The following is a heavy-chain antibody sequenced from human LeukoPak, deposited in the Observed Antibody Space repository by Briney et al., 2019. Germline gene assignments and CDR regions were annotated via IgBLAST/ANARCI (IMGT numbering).Heavy chain of an antibody. D-gene: IGHD3-10*01. V-gene: IGHV4-59*01. CDR2: IYDSGST. CDR3: ARDNVVVRGRLDY. J-gene: IGHJ4*02. CDR1: GGSITSYY. Sequence: SETLSLTCTVSGGSITSYYWSWIRQPPGKGLEWIGYIYDSGSTNYNPSLKSRVTISLDTSKNQFSLKLSSVTAADTAMYYCARDNVVVRGRLDYWGQGTLVTVSS.